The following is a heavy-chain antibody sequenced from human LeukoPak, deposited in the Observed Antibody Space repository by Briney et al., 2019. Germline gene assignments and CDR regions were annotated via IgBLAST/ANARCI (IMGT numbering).Heavy chain of an antibody. CDR3: AKVAAAEFGPYYYGMDV. V-gene: IGHV3-30*07. Sequence: PGGSLRLSCEASGLSLSNYPMHWVRQAPGKGLEWITLITYDGAFDGGKTYYADSVKGRFTISRDNSKNTLYLQMNSLRAEDTAVYYCAKVAAAEFGPYYYGMDVWGQGTTVTVSS. CDR1: GLSLSNYP. CDR2: ITYDGAFDGGKT. J-gene: IGHJ6*02. D-gene: IGHD6-13*01.